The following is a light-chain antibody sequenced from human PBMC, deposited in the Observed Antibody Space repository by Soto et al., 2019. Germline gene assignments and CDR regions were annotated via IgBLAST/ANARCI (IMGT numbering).Light chain of an antibody. CDR1: SSNIGTSY. CDR2: CND. CDR3: ATRDNSLSRWV. J-gene: IGLJ3*02. Sequence: QSVLTQPPSASGTPGQRVTISCSGSSSNIGTSYVYWYKQLPGTAPKLLIYCNDQRPSGVPDRLSGSKSGTSASLAISGLRSEDEADYYCATRDNSLSRWVFGGGTKVTVL. V-gene: IGLV1-47*02.